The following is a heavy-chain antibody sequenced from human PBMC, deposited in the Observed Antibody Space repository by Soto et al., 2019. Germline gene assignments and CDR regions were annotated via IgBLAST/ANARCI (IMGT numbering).Heavy chain of an antibody. CDR1: GGSISSYY. Sequence: SETLSLTCTVSGGSISSYYWSWIRQPPGKGLEWIGYIYHSGSTNYNPSLKSRVTISVDTSKNQFSLKLSSVTAADTAVYYCARGRSSGSYYCRQGCTRYFDDWGQGTLVTVSS. J-gene: IGHJ4*02. CDR3: ARGRSSGSYYCRQGCTRYFDD. V-gene: IGHV4-59*12. CDR2: IYHSGST. D-gene: IGHD1-26*01.